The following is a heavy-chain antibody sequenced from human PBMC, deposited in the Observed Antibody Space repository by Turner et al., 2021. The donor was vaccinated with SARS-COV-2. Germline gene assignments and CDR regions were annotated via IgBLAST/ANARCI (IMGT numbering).Heavy chain of an antibody. D-gene: IGHD1-26*01. CDR1: GITFSSQG. Sequence: QVQPVASGGGVVQPGRSLRLSRAASGITFSSQGMHWVRQAPGKGLEWVAVISYDGSNKYYADSVKGRFTISRDNSKNTLYLQMNSLRAEDTAVYYCARAGWDLLPFDAFDIWGQGTMVTISS. V-gene: IGHV3-30*19. CDR3: ARAGWDLLPFDAFDI. J-gene: IGHJ3*02. CDR2: ISYDGSNK.